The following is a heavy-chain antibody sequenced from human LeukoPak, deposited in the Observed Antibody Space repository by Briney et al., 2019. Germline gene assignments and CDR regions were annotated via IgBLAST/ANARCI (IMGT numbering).Heavy chain of an antibody. J-gene: IGHJ4*02. CDR3: ARDRSSPAAPSLSY. CDR2: ISSPGNTI. Sequence: PGGSLRLSCAASGFTFSSYGMNWVRQAPGKGLEWVSYISSPGNTIYYADSVKGRFTIFRDNGKNSLYLQMNSLRDEDTAVDYCARDRSSPAAPSLSYWGQGTLVTVSS. V-gene: IGHV3-48*02. D-gene: IGHD6-13*01. CDR1: GFTFSSYG.